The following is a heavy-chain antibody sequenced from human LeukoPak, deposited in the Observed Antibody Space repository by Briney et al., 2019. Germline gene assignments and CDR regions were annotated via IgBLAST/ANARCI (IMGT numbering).Heavy chain of an antibody. Sequence: PSGTLSLTCAVSGGAISSSNWWSWVRQPPGKGLEWIGEIYHSGSTNYNPSLKSRVTISVDKSKNQFSLKLSSVTAADTAVYYCAREMVLVSGSGSYYEPWWFDPWGQGTLVTVSS. V-gene: IGHV4-4*02. D-gene: IGHD3-10*01. CDR2: IYHSGST. CDR3: AREMVLVSGSGSYYEPWWFDP. CDR1: GGAISSSNW. J-gene: IGHJ5*02.